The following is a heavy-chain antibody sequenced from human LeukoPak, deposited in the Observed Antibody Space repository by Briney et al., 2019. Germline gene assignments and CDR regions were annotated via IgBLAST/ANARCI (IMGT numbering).Heavy chain of an antibody. V-gene: IGHV1-8*01. Sequence: GASVKVSCKPPGYTFTSYDINWVRHATGQGLEWMGWMNPNRGNTGYAQKFQGRADMTRNTSISTAYMELSSLRSEDTAVYYCARGHWGSCDYGRVSYGSDNWGQGTLVTVSS. CDR2: MNPNRGNT. D-gene: IGHD5-18*01. CDR3: ARGHWGSCDYGRVSYGSDN. CDR1: GYTFTSYD. J-gene: IGHJ4*02.